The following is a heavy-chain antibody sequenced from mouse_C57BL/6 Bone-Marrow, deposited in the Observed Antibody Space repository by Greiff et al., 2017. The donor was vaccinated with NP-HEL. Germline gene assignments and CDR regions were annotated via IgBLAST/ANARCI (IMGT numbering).Heavy chain of an antibody. J-gene: IGHJ3*01. CDR2: ISDGGSYT. CDR3: ARDGSYEFAY. D-gene: IGHD1-1*02. CDR1: GFTFSSYA. Sequence: DVHLVESGGGLVKPGGSLKLSCAASGFTFSSYAMSWVRQTPEKRLEWVATISDGGSYTYYPDNVKGRFTISRDNAKNNLYLQMSHLKSEDTAMYYCARDGSYEFAYWGQGTLVTVSA. V-gene: IGHV5-4*01.